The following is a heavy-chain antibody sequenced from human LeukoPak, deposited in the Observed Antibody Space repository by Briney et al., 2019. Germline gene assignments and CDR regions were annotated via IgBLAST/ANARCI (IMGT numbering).Heavy chain of an antibody. CDR1: GGSISSYY. Sequence: SETLSLTCTVSGGSISSYYWSWIRQPPGKVLEGIGYIYYSGSTNYNPSLKSRVTISVDTSKKQFYLKLSSVTAADTAVYYCARGSHRGYYYGMDVWGQGTTVTVSS. CDR3: ARGSHRGYYYGMDV. V-gene: IGHV4-59*01. J-gene: IGHJ6*02. CDR2: IYYSGST.